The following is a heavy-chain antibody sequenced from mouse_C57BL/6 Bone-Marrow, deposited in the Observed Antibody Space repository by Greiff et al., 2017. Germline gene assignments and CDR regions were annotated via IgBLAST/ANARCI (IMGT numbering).Heavy chain of an antibody. D-gene: IGHD2-12*01. Sequence: VQLQQPGAELVKPGASVKLSCKASGYTFTSYWMHWVKQRPGRGLEWIGRIDPNSGGTKYNEKFKGKATLTVDKASSTAYMQLSSLTSEDSAVYYCARGCYREFAYWGQGTLVTVSA. CDR3: ARGCYREFAY. J-gene: IGHJ3*01. CDR2: IDPNSGGT. V-gene: IGHV1-72*01. CDR1: GYTFTSYW.